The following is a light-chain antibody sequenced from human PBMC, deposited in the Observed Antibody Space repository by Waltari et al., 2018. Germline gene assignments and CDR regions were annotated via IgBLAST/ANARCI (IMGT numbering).Light chain of an antibody. CDR1: STDVGAYNF. J-gene: IGLJ1*01. CDR2: DVG. V-gene: IGLV2-14*01. Sequence: QSALTQPASVSGSPGQSITISCTGSSTDVGAYNFVSWYQQHPGKVPKLILYDVGNQPSGIFHRFAAAKSGNTASLTISGLQEEDEGEYYCSSYTTSTTLLFGTGTRLTVL. CDR3: SSYTTSTTLL.